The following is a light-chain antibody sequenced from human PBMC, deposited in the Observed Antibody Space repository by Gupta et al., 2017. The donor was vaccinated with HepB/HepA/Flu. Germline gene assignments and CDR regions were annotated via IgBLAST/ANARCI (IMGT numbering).Light chain of an antibody. J-gene: IGLJ3*02. CDR3: AAWDDSRSAGV. Sequence: QSVLTQPPSASGTPGQRVTMSCYGSTSNIGSNSVNWYQKLPGTAPKLVIYDNNNRPSGVPDRFSGSRSGTSAALAISGLQAEDEADYYCAAWDDSRSAGVFGGGTKLTVL. CDR2: DNN. V-gene: IGLV1-44*01. CDR1: TSNIGSNS.